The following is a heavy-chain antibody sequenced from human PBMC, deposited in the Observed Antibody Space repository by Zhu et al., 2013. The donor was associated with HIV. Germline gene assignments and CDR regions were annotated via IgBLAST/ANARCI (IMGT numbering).Heavy chain of an antibody. V-gene: IGHV1-46*01. J-gene: IGHJ3*02. CDR2: INPSGGST. CDR1: GYSFTGYY. D-gene: IGHD6-6*01. Sequence: QVQLVQSGAEVRSLGPSVKVSCKTSGYSFTGYYMHWVRQAPGQGLEWMGIINPSGGSTSYAQKFQGRVTMTRDTSTSTVYMELSSLRSEDTAVYYCARVGVASSPDDAFDIWGQGTMVTVSS. CDR3: ARVGVASSPDDAFDI.